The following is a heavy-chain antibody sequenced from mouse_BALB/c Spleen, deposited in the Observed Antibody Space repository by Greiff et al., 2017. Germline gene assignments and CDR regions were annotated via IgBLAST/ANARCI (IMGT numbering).Heavy chain of an antibody. Sequence: VQLQQSGPGLVQPSQSLSITCTVSGFSLPSYGLHWVRRSPGKGLEWLGVIWSGGSTDYNAAFISRLSISKDNSKSQVFFKMNSLQANDTAIYYCARMNYGSSFYAMDYWGQGTSVTGSS. D-gene: IGHD1-1*01. V-gene: IGHV2-2*02. J-gene: IGHJ4*01. CDR3: ARMNYGSSFYAMDY. CDR2: IWSGGST. CDR1: GFSLPSYG.